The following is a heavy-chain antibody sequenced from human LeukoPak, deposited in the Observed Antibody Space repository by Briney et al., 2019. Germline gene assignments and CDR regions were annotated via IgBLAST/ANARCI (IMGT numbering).Heavy chain of an antibody. V-gene: IGHV4-30-2*01. Sequence: NPSETLSLTCAVSGGSISSGGYSWSWIRQPLGKGLEWIGYIYHSGSTYYNPSLKSRVTISVDRSKNQFSLKLSSVTAADTAVYYCARGYPFDYWGQGTLVTVSS. CDR2: IYHSGST. J-gene: IGHJ4*02. D-gene: IGHD1-14*01. CDR3: ARGYPFDY. CDR1: GGSISSGGYS.